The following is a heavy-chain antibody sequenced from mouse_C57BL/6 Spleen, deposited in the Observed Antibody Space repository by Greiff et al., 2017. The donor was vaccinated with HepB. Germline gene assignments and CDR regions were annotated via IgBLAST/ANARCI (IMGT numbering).Heavy chain of an antibody. Sequence: EVQLQQSGPELVKPGASVKISCKASGYTFTDYYMNWVKQSHGKSLEWIGDINPNNGGTSYNQKVKGKATLTVDKSSSTAYMALRSLTSEDSAVYYCARWDGNSLFAYWGQGTLVTVSA. CDR1: GYTFTDYY. CDR2: INPNNGGT. J-gene: IGHJ3*01. V-gene: IGHV1-26*01. CDR3: ARWDGNSLFAY. D-gene: IGHD2-1*01.